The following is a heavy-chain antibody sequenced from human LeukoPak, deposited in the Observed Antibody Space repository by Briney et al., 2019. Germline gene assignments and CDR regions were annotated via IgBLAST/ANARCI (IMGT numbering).Heavy chain of an antibody. V-gene: IGHV4-4*07. CDR3: ARERPWNDGAFDI. D-gene: IGHD1-1*01. Sequence: SETLSLTCTVSGDSISTYYWSWIRQPAGKGLEWIGRVSTSGSTYQNPSLKSRVAMSVDTSKNQFSLKLSFVTAADTAVYYCARERPWNDGAFDIWGQGTMVTVSS. J-gene: IGHJ3*02. CDR1: GDSISTYY. CDR2: VSTSGST.